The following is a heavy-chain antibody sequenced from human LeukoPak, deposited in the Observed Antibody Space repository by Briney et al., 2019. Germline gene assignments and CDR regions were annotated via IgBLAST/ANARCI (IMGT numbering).Heavy chain of an antibody. V-gene: IGHV3-21*04. D-gene: IGHD6-19*01. CDR2: ITSSSTYI. CDR3: ARQWLING. Sequence: GGSLRLSCAASGFTFSSYSMNWVRQAPGKGLEWVSSITSSSTYIYYADSVKGRFTISRDNAKDSLYLQMNSLRAEDTAVYYCARQWLINGWGQGILVTVSS. CDR1: GFTFSSYS. J-gene: IGHJ4*02.